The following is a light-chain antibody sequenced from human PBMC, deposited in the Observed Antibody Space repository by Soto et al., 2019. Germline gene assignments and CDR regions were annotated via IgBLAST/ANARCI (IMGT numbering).Light chain of an antibody. CDR3: QQSYNTPPDT. V-gene: IGKV1-39*01. J-gene: IGKJ2*01. CDR1: QSITTY. Sequence: DIQMTQSPSSLSASVGDRVTITCRASQSITTYLNWYQQNPGKAPKLLIYLPSSLQSGVPSRFSGSGFGTDFTLTIYSLQAEDSATYYCQQSYNTPPDTFGQGTKLEIK. CDR2: LPS.